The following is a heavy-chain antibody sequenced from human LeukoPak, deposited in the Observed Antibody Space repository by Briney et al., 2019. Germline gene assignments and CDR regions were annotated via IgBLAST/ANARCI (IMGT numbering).Heavy chain of an antibody. CDR3: AKDIGGNNLSGAFDI. CDR1: GFTFDDYA. Sequence: PGGSLRLSCAASGFTFDDYAMHWVRQAPGKGLEWVSGISWNSGSIGYADSVKGRFTISRDNAKNSLYLQMNSLRAEDTALYYCAKDIGGNNLSGAFDIWGQGTMVTVSS. CDR2: ISWNSGSI. V-gene: IGHV3-9*01. J-gene: IGHJ3*02. D-gene: IGHD1/OR15-1a*01.